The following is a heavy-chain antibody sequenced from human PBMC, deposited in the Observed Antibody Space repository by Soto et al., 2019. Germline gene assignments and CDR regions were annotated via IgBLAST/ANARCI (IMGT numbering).Heavy chain of an antibody. V-gene: IGHV3-23*01. CDR3: AKGRAYTQTFFDF. Sequence: GGSLRLSCAASGFIFPTHAMSWVRQAPGKGLEWVSAITGSGGDTFYASSVKGRFTVSRDNSKTTLYLHMTSLRADDTGVYFCAKGRAYTQTFFDFWGQGTLVTVSS. CDR1: GFIFPTHA. J-gene: IGHJ4*02. CDR2: ITGSGGDT. D-gene: IGHD3-16*01.